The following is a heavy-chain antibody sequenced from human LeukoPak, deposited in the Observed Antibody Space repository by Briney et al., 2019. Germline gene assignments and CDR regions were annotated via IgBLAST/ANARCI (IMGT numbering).Heavy chain of an antibody. J-gene: IGHJ4*02. Sequence: PSETLSLTCAVYGGSFSGYYWSWIRQPPGKGLEWIGNIYYDGSTYYHPSLKSRVTISVDTSKNQFSLTLRSLTAADSAMYYCASEYHDILTGYRPFDYWGQGTLVTVSS. CDR2: IYYDGST. CDR3: ASEYHDILTGYRPFDY. CDR1: GGSFSGYY. D-gene: IGHD3-9*01. V-gene: IGHV4-34*01.